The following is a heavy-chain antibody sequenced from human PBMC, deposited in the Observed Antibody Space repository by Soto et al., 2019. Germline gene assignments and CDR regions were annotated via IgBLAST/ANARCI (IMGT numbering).Heavy chain of an antibody. J-gene: IGHJ6*03. CDR2: IYPGDSDT. CDR3: ARNGDYGHYYYYYYMDV. CDR1: GYSFTSYW. D-gene: IGHD4-17*01. Sequence: GESLKISCKGSGYSFTSYWIGWVRQMPGKGLEWMGIIYPGDSDTRYSPSFQGQVTISADKSISTAYLQWSSLKASDTAMYYCARNGDYGHYYYYYYMDVWGKGTKVTVSS. V-gene: IGHV5-51*01.